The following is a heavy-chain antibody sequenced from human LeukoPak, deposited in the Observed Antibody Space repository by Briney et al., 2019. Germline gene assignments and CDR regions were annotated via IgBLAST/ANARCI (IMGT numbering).Heavy chain of an antibody. Sequence: SETQSLTCTVSGGSISSYYWSWIRQPPGKGLEWVACISHNGNTDYNPSLKTRVTISVDTSKSQISLKLSSVTAADTAIYYCARHYSTDPFDYWGQGTPVTVSS. CDR1: GGSISSYY. V-gene: IGHV4-59*08. D-gene: IGHD2-2*01. J-gene: IGHJ4*02. CDR2: ISHNGNT. CDR3: ARHYSTDPFDY.